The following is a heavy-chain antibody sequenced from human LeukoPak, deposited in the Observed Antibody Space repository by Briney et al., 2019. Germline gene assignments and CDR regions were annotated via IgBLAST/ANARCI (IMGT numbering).Heavy chain of an antibody. CDR2: IKEDGSEK. V-gene: IGHV3-7*01. J-gene: IGHJ4*02. CDR3: ARENDYGDYSRYFDY. D-gene: IGHD4-17*01. Sequence: GGSLRLSCAASGFTFSSSWMTWVRQAPGKGLEWVANIKEDGSEKYYVDSVKGRFTISRDNAKNSLYLQMNSLRAEDTAVYYCARENDYGDYSRYFDYWGQGTLVTVSS. CDR1: GFTFSSSW.